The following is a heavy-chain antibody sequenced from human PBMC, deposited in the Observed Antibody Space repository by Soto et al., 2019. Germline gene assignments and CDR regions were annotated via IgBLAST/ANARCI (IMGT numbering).Heavy chain of an antibody. V-gene: IGHV1-18*01. CDR1: GYTFTSYG. CDR3: ARVVSLFGVVRGWFDP. J-gene: IGHJ5*02. CDR2: ISAYNGNT. Sequence: ASVKVSCKASGYTFTSYGISWVRQAPGQGLEWMGWISAYNGNTNYAQKLQGRVTMTTDTSTSTAYMELRSLGSDDTVVYYCARVVSLFGVVRGWFDPWGKGTLVTVSS. D-gene: IGHD3-3*01.